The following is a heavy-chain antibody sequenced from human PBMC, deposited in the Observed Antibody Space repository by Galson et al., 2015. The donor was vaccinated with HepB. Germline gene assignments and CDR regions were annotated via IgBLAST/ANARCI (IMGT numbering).Heavy chain of an antibody. Sequence: PALVKPTQTLTLTCTFSGFSLSTSGMCVSWIRQPPGKALEWLALIDWNDDKYYSTSLKTRLTISKDTSKNQVVLTMTNMDPVDTATYYCARIQLWSYDSSGYRGGGRYYYYGMDVWGQGTTVTVSS. V-gene: IGHV2-70*01. CDR1: GFSLSTSGMC. CDR2: IDWNDDK. CDR3: ARIQLWSYDSSGYRGGGRYYYYGMDV. J-gene: IGHJ6*02. D-gene: IGHD3-22*01.